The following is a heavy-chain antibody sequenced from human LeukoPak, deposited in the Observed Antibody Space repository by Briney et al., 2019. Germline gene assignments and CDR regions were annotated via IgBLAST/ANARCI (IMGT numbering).Heavy chain of an antibody. V-gene: IGHV3-33*01. D-gene: IGHD1-26*01. CDR1: RFTFSHYG. CDR3: TRDIRSHYFDY. Sequence: GGSLRLSCTASRFTFSHYGMRWVRQAPGKGLEWLAVIFYDGSKQFYADSVKGRFTISRDNSKNTLYLEMNSLRAEDTAVYYCTRDIRSHYFDYWGQGTLVTVSS. J-gene: IGHJ4*02. CDR2: IFYDGSKQ.